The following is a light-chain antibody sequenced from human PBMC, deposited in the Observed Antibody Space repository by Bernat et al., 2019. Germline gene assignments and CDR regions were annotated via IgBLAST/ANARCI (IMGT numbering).Light chain of an antibody. Sequence: DIQLTQSPPFLSASVGDRVTITCRASQVIGTYLAWYQQKPGKAPNLLIYGASTLQTGVPSRFSGSGSGTEFTLTISSLRPEDFATYHCQQLNSDPITFGQGTRLEIK. V-gene: IGKV1-9*01. CDR2: GAS. J-gene: IGKJ5*01. CDR3: QQLNSDPIT. CDR1: QVIGTY.